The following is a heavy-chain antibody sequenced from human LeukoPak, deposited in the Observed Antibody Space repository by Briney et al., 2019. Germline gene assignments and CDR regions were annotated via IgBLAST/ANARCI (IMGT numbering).Heavy chain of an antibody. CDR1: GFTFSSYA. CDR3: AKDVLLRPAAFDY. D-gene: IGHD2-2*01. Sequence: GRSLRLSCAASGFTFSSYAMSWVRQAPGKGLEWVSAISGSGGSTYYADSVKGRFTISRDNSKNTLYLQMNSLRAEDTAVYYCAKDVLLRPAAFDYWGQGTLVTVSS. V-gene: IGHV3-23*01. J-gene: IGHJ4*02. CDR2: ISGSGGST.